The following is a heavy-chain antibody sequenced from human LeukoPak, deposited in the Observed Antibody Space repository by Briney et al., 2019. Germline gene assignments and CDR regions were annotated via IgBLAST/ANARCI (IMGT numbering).Heavy chain of an antibody. CDR2: IYTSGST. CDR1: GGSISSYY. V-gene: IGHV4-4*07. J-gene: IGHJ3*02. CDR3: ARGIIPIDAFDI. Sequence: SETLSLTCTVSGGSISSYYWSWLRQPAGKGLEWIGRIYTSGSTNYNPSLKSRVTMSVDTSKNQFSLKLSSVTAADTAVYYCARGIIPIDAFDIWGQGTMVTVSS. D-gene: IGHD2-21*01.